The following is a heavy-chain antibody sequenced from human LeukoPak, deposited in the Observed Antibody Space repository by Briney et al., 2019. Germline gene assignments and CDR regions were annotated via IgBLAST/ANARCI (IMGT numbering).Heavy chain of an antibody. CDR2: IDKHGSGK. CDR1: GFTFSTSW. D-gene: IGHD3-16*01. J-gene: IGHJ4*02. Sequence: GGSLRLSCVASGFTFSTSWVTWVRQAPGKGLEWVANIDKHGSGKYYVDSVKGRFAISRDYANNSVFLQMNSLRAEDTSVYYCAGDGGWGYYDLWGQGTPVTVSS. V-gene: IGHV3-7*01. CDR3: AGDGGWGYYDL.